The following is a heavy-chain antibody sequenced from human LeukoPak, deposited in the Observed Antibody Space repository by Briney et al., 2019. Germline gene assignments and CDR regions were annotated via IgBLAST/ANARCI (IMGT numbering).Heavy chain of an antibody. CDR2: IYSGGST. J-gene: IGHJ4*02. CDR1: GFTVSSNY. V-gene: IGHV3-53*01. D-gene: IGHD3-16*02. CDR3: ASGRLRLGELSPLDY. Sequence: GGSLRLSCAASGFTVSSNYMSWVRQAPGKGLEWVSVIYSGGSTYYADSVKGRFTISRDNSKNTLYLQMNSLRAEDTAVYYCASGRLRLGELSPLDYWGQGTLVTVSS.